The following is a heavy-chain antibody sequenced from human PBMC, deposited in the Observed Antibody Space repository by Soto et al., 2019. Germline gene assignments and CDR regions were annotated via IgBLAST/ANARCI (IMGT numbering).Heavy chain of an antibody. CDR1: GFTFSSYG. CDR3: AKGSLPYCSGGSCYSVGPF. CDR2: ISYDGSNK. V-gene: IGHV3-30*18. Sequence: QVQLVESGGGVVQPGRSLRLSCAASGFTFSSYGMHWVRQAPGKGLEWVAVISYDGSNKYYADSVKGRFTISRDNSKNTLYLQMNSLRAEDTAVYYCAKGSLPYCSGGSCYSVGPFWGQGTLVTVSP. J-gene: IGHJ4*02. D-gene: IGHD2-15*01.